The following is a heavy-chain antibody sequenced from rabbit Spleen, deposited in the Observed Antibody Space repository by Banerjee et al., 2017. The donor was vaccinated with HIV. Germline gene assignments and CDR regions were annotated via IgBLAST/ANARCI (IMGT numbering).Heavy chain of an antibody. D-gene: IGHD4-1*01. Sequence: QEQLVESGGGLVQPEGSLTLTCKASGFDFSTNAMCWVRQAPGKGPEWIACIYNGDDSSYYASWVNGRFTISRSTSLNTVTLRMTSLTDADTASYFCARDLAGVIGWNFDLWGPGTLVTVS. CDR1: GFDFSTNA. CDR3: ARDLAGVIGWNFDL. J-gene: IGHJ4*01. V-gene: IGHV1S47*01. CDR2: IYNGDDSS.